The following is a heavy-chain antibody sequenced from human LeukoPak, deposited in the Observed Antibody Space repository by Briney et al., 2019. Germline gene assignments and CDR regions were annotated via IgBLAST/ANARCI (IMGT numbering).Heavy chain of an antibody. V-gene: IGHV4-4*07. CDR1: GGSISNYY. CDR3: AREVHRDWFDP. Sequence: SETLSLTCTVSGGSISNYYWAWIRQPAGQGLEWIGRVYTTGTTNYNPSLTSRVTMSVDTSENQFSLKLSSVTAADTAVYYCAREVHRDWFDPWGQGTLVTVSS. J-gene: IGHJ5*02. D-gene: IGHD3-10*01. CDR2: VYTTGTT.